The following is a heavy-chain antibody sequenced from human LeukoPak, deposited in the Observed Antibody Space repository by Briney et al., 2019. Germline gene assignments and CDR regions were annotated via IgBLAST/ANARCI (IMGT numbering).Heavy chain of an antibody. J-gene: IGHJ4*02. CDR2: ISYDGSNK. CDR1: GFTFSSYA. D-gene: IGHD7-27*01. V-gene: IGHV3-30-3*01. Sequence: GGSLRLSCAASGFTFSSYAMHWVRQAPGKGLEWVAVISYDGSNKYYADSVMGRFTISRDNSKNTLYLQMNSLRAEDTAVYYCARESWGSLDYWGQGTLVTVSS. CDR3: ARESWGSLDY.